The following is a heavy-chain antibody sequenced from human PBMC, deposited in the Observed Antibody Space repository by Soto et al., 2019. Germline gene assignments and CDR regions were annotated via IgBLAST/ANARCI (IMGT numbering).Heavy chain of an antibody. CDR2: ISSSSSTI. CDR1: GFTFSSYS. J-gene: IGHJ4*02. V-gene: IGHV3-48*02. CDR3: ARDSLRYFDWSSDY. Sequence: GESLKISCAASGFTFSSYSMNWVRQAPGKGLEWVSYISSSSSTIYYADSVKGRFTISRDNAKNSLYLQMNSLRDEDTAVYYCARDSLRYFDWSSDYWGQGTLVTVSS. D-gene: IGHD3-9*01.